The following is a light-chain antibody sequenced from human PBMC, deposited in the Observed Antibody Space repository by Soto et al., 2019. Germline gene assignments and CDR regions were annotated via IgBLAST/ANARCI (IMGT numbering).Light chain of an antibody. CDR1: QNIDNF. V-gene: IGKV3-11*01. CDR2: DAS. J-gene: IGKJ3*01. Sequence: EIVLRQSPATLSMSPGERATLSCRASQNIDNFLVWYQQKPGQAPRLLIYDASKRATGIAARFSGSGSGTDFTLTISSLEPEDFAVYYCQQRYALITFGPGTKVDIK. CDR3: QQRYALIT.